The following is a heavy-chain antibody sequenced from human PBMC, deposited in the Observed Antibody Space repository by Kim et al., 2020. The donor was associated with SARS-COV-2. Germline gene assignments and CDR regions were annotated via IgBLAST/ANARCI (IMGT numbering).Heavy chain of an antibody. CDR2: IRARAETT. CDR3: VKDRGGSGWPVFDY. V-gene: IGHV3-23*01. Sequence: GGSLRLSCAASGLNLTNNAMSWVRQAPGRGLEWVSTIRARAETTYYADSVNGRFTISRDSSKHTLYLQLNSLRADDTAVYYCVKDRGGSGWPVFDYWGQG. CDR1: GLNLTNNA. D-gene: IGHD6-19*01. J-gene: IGHJ4*02.